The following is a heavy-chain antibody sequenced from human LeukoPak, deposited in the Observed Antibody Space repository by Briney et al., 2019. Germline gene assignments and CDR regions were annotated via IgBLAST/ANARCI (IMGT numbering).Heavy chain of an antibody. CDR1: GFTFSSYA. Sequence: GRSLRLSCAASGFTFSSYAMHWVRQAPGKGLEWVAIISYDGSNKYYADSVKGRFTISRDNSKNTLYLQMNSPRVEDMVVYYCARETVLLWFGGVGVAFDIWGQGTMVTVSS. V-gene: IGHV3-30-3*01. CDR3: ARETVLLWFGGVGVAFDI. D-gene: IGHD3-10*01. J-gene: IGHJ3*02. CDR2: ISYDGSNK.